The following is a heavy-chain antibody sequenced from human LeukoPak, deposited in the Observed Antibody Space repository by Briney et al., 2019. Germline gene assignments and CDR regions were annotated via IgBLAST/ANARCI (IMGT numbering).Heavy chain of an antibody. Sequence: GGSLRLSCAASGFTFSDYGMHWVRQAPGKGLEWVAVISYDESKKYYADSVKGRFTISRDNSKNTLSLQMNSLRAEDTAVYYCARDGDYGPNNFDYWGQGTLVTVSS. V-gene: IGHV3-30*03. CDR3: ARDGDYGPNNFDY. CDR2: ISYDESKK. CDR1: GFTFSDYG. J-gene: IGHJ4*02. D-gene: IGHD4-17*01.